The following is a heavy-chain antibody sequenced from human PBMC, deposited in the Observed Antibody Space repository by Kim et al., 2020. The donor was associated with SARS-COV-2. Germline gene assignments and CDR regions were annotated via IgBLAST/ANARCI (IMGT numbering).Heavy chain of an antibody. D-gene: IGHD3-22*01. CDR3: ARAETDYDSSGYPHFDY. V-gene: IGHV4-34*01. J-gene: IGHJ4*02. Sequence: LKSRVTISVDTSKNQFSLELSSVTAADTAVYYCARAETDYDSSGYPHFDYWGQGTLVTVSS.